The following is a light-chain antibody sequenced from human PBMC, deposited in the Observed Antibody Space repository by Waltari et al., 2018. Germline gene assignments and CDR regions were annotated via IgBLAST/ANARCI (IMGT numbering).Light chain of an antibody. Sequence: SSELTQDPAVSVALGQTVRITCQGDSLRRYYASWYQQRPGQAPILVLYGKDNRPSGFPDRFSGSTSGNTASLTITGAQAEDEADYYCLSRDTSSTRLFGGGTRLTV. CDR1: SLRRYY. V-gene: IGLV3-19*01. J-gene: IGLJ2*01. CDR2: GKD. CDR3: LSRDTSSTRL.